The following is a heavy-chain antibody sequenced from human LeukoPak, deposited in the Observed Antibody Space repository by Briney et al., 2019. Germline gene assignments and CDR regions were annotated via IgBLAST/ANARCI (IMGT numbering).Heavy chain of an antibody. CDR1: GFTFSSYW. J-gene: IGHJ4*02. CDR2: INSDGSST. CDR3: AIYQQQPRLGSDY. V-gene: IGHV3-74*01. D-gene: IGHD6-13*01. Sequence: GGSLRLSCAASGFTFSSYWVHWVRQAPGKGLVWVSRINSDGSSTSYADSVKGRFTISRDNSKNTLSLQVNSLRVDDTAIYYCAIYQQQPRLGSDYWGQGTLVTVSS.